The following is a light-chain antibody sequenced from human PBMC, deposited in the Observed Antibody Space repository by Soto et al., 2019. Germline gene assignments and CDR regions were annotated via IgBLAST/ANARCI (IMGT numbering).Light chain of an antibody. CDR2: AAS. V-gene: IGKV3-20*01. CDR3: QQYGSSPYT. CDR1: QSVRNSY. J-gene: IGKJ2*01. Sequence: EILLTQSPATLSLSPGERVTLSCRASQSVRNSYLAWYQQKPGQAPRLLIYAASGRATGIPDRFSGSGSGTDFTLTISRLEPEDFAVYYCQQYGSSPYTFGQGTKLEI.